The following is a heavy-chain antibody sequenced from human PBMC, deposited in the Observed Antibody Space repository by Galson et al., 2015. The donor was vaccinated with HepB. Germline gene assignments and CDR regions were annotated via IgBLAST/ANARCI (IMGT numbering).Heavy chain of an antibody. CDR1: GFTFSSYA. CDR2: ISGSGGST. V-gene: IGHV3-23*01. D-gene: IGHD3-9*01. CDR3: AKVGSRRKILTGYYRNWFDP. J-gene: IGHJ5*02. Sequence: SLRLSCAASGFTFSSYAMSWVRQAPGKGLEWVSAISGSGGSTYYADSVKGRFTISRDNSKNTLYLQMNSLRAEDTAVYYCAKVGSRRKILTGYYRNWFDPWGQGTLVTVSS.